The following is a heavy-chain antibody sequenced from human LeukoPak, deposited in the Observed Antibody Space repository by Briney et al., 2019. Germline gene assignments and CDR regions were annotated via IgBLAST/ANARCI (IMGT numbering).Heavy chain of an antibody. CDR3: ARDWGTYFDY. D-gene: IGHD7-27*01. V-gene: IGHV4-31*03. Sequence: SETLSLTCTVSGGSVSNSLYYWSWIRQHPGKGLEWIGYIYYSGSTYYNPSLESRLTMSVDTSKNQFSLHLTSVTAADTAVYYCARDWGTYFDYWGQGTLVTVSS. CDR1: GGSVSNSLYY. CDR2: IYYSGST. J-gene: IGHJ4*02.